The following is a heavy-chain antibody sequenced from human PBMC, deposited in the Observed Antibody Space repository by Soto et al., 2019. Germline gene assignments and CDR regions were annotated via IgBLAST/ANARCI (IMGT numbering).Heavy chain of an antibody. Sequence: SETLSLTCTVSGGSISSYYWSWIRQPAGKGLEWIGRIYTSGSTNYNPSLKSRVTMSVDTSKNQFSLKLSSVTAADTAVYYCARDAYYYGSGSYPDPPYYHYGMDVWGQGTTVTVSS. J-gene: IGHJ6*02. CDR3: ARDAYYYGSGSYPDPPYYHYGMDV. CDR2: IYTSGST. D-gene: IGHD3-10*01. V-gene: IGHV4-4*07. CDR1: GGSISSYY.